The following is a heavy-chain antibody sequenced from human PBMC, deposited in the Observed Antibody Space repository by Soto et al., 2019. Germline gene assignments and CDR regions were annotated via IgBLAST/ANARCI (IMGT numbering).Heavy chain of an antibody. Sequence: PSETLSLTCTVSGGSISTSSYYWGWIRQPPGKGLEWIGEINHSGSTNYNPSLKSRVTISVDTSKNQFSLHLNSVTAADTAVYYCARLPRYPKDRNFDYWGQGTLVTVSS. CDR3: ARLPRYPKDRNFDY. CDR1: GGSISTSSYY. CDR2: INHSGST. D-gene: IGHD1-26*01. J-gene: IGHJ4*02. V-gene: IGHV4-39*07.